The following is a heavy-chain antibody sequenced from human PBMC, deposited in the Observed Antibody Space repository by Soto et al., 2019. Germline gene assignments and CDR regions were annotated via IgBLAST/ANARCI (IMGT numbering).Heavy chain of an antibody. J-gene: IGHJ4*01. V-gene: IGHV4-4*07. CDR3: ARVGGTGYYWYFDY. CDR1: GDSISGYY. D-gene: IGHD1-20*01. CDR2: LYTSGTT. Sequence: SETLSLTCTVSGDSISGYYWSWIRQPAGQALECIGRLYTSGTTNYNPSLRSRVTMSVDTSKNQFSLELSSVTAADTAVYYCARVGGTGYYWYFDYWGHGILVTVLL.